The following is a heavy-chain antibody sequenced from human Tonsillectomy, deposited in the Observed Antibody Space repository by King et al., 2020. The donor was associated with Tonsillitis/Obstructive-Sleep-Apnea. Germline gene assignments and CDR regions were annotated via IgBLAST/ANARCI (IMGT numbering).Heavy chain of an antibody. D-gene: IGHD4-17*01. CDR1: GGPISSSSFY. Sequence: LQLQESGPGLVKPSETLSLTCTVSGGPISSSSFYWGWIRQPPGKGLEWIGSIYNSGSTYYNPSLKSRITISVDTSSNQISLKLGSVTAADTAVYYCGAALGTVTTYTDYWGQGTLVTVSS. CDR3: GAALGTVTTYTDY. J-gene: IGHJ4*02. CDR2: IYNSGST. V-gene: IGHV4-39*01.